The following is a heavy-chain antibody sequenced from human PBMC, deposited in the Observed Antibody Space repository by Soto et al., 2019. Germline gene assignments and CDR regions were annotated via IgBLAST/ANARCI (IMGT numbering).Heavy chain of an antibody. D-gene: IGHD2-15*01. CDR3: ATGPVVAATPSRYIAEYFQH. CDR2: FDPEDGET. CDR1: GYTLTELS. J-gene: IGHJ1*01. V-gene: IGHV1-24*01. Sequence: GASVKVSCKVSGYTLTELSMHWVRQAPGKGLEWMGGFDPEDGETIYAQKFQGRVTMTEDTSTDTAYMELSSLRSEDTAVYYCATGPVVAATPSRYIAEYFQHWGQGTLVTVSS.